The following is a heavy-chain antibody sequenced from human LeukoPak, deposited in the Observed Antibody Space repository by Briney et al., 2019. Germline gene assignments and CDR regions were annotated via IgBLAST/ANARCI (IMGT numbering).Heavy chain of an antibody. Sequence: PSETLSLTCTVSGGXISSNHWSWIRQPPEKGLEWIGCISYRGSTNYNPSLKSRVTISVDTSKNQFSLKLSSVTAADTAVYYCARVPRGFGELLYAFDIWGQGTMVTVSS. CDR1: GGXISSNH. CDR2: ISYRGST. D-gene: IGHD3-10*01. V-gene: IGHV4-59*01. J-gene: IGHJ3*02. CDR3: ARVPRGFGELLYAFDI.